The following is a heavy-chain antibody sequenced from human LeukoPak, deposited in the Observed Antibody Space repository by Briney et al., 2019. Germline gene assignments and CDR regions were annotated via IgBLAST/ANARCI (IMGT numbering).Heavy chain of an antibody. Sequence: ASLKVSCKVSGYTLTELSMHWVRQAPGKGLEWMGGFDPEDGETIYAQKFQGRVTMTEDTSTDTAYMELSSLRSEDTAVYYCATFSDFWSGFDYWGQGTLVTVSS. CDR3: ATFSDFWSGFDY. V-gene: IGHV1-24*01. J-gene: IGHJ4*02. D-gene: IGHD3-3*01. CDR2: FDPEDGET. CDR1: GYTLTELS.